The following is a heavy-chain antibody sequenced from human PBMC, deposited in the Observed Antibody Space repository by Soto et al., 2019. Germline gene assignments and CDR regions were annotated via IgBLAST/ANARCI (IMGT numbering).Heavy chain of an antibody. CDR2: ISWNSGSI. Sequence: EVQLVESGGGLVQPGRSLRLSCAASGFTFDDYAMHWVRQAPGKGLEWVSGISWNSGSIGYVDSVKGRFTISRDNAKNSLYLQMNSLRAEDTALYYCAKGRDGYNFDYWGQGTLVTVSS. J-gene: IGHJ4*02. D-gene: IGHD5-12*01. CDR3: AKGRDGYNFDY. V-gene: IGHV3-9*01. CDR1: GFTFDDYA.